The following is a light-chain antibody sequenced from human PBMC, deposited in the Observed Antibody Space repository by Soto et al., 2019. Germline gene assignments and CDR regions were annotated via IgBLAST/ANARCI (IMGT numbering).Light chain of an antibody. Sequence: DIQMTQSPSSLSASIGDIVTITCRASQSISSYLNWYQQKPGKAPKLLIYAASSLQSGVPPRFSGSGSGTDFTLTISSLQPEDFATYYCQQSYSTPPTFRQGTKWIS. CDR1: QSISSY. J-gene: IGKJ1*01. CDR2: AAS. CDR3: QQSYSTPPT. V-gene: IGKV1-39*01.